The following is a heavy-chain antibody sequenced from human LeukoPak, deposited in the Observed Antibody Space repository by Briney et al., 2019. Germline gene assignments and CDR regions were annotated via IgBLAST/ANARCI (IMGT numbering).Heavy chain of an antibody. CDR3: ARGSGYFRLYYYYGMDV. V-gene: IGHV4-59*01. CDR1: GGSISGYY. J-gene: IGHJ6*02. CDR2: IYYSGST. Sequence: SETLSLTCTVSGGSISGYYWSWYRQPPGKGLEWIGYIYYSGSTNYNPSLKSRVTISVDTSKNQFSLKLSSVTAADTAVYYCARGSGYFRLYYYYGMDVWGQGTTVTVSS. D-gene: IGHD3-22*01.